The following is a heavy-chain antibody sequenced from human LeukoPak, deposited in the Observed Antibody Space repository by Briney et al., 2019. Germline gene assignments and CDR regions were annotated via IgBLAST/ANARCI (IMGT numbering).Heavy chain of an antibody. CDR2: IRYDGSNK. J-gene: IGHJ4*02. V-gene: IGHV3-30*02. Sequence: GSLRLSFSASGFTFSSYGIHWVRQAPGKGLEGVAFIRYDGSNKYYADSVKGRFTISRDNSKNTLYLQMNSLRAEDTAVYYCAKDPNYYDSSGYYSEFDYWGQGTLVTVSS. CDR3: AKDPNYYDSSGYYSEFDY. D-gene: IGHD3-22*01. CDR1: GFTFSSYG.